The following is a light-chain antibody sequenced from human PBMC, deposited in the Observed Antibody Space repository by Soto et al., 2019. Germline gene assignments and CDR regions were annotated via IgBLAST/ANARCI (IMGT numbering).Light chain of an antibody. J-gene: IGKJ1*01. CDR2: GTS. Sequence: EIVLTQSPATLSVSPGERATLSCRASQSISRYLAWYQQKPGQAPRLLIYGTSSRATGIPDRFSGSGSGTDFTLTISRLEPEDFAVYYCQQYGSSPTFGQGTKVDI. CDR1: QSISRY. V-gene: IGKV3-20*01. CDR3: QQYGSSPT.